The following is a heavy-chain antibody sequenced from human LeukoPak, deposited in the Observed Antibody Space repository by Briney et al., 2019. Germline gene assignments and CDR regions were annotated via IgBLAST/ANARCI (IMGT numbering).Heavy chain of an antibody. CDR3: AKDRTIFGTPYYMDV. CDR2: IRYDGSNK. V-gene: IGHV3-30*02. J-gene: IGHJ6*03. Sequence: GGSLRLSCAASGFTFRTYAMRWVRQAPGKGLEWVACIRYDGSNKYYADSVKGRFTISRDNSKNTLYLQINSLRAEDTAVCYCAKDRTIFGTPYYMDVWGKGTTVTVSS. D-gene: IGHD3-3*01. CDR1: GFTFRTYA.